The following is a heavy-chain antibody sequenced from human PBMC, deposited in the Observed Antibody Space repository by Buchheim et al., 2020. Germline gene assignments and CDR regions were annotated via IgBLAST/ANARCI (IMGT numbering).Heavy chain of an antibody. Sequence: QVQLQESGPGLVKPSETLSLTCTVSGGSISSYYWSWIRQPPGKGLEWIGYIYYSGSTDYNPSLKSRLTISVDTSKNQFSLKLSSVTAADTAVYYCARAWGYFDYWGQGTL. CDR1: GGSISSYY. J-gene: IGHJ4*02. CDR2: IYYSGST. V-gene: IGHV4-59*01. CDR3: ARAWGYFDY. D-gene: IGHD1-26*01.